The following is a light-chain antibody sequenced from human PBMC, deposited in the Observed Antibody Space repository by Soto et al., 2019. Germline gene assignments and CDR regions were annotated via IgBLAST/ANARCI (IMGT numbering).Light chain of an antibody. CDR2: EVS. CDR3: SSYSISTAYL. J-gene: IGLJ1*01. V-gene: IGLV2-14*01. Sequence: QSVLTQPASVSGSPGQSITSSCTGTSSDVGGYDYVSWYQLHPGKAPKLMIFEVSNRPSGVSYRFSGSKSGNTASLTISGLQAEAEADYFCSSYSISTAYLFGTGTKVTVL. CDR1: SSDVGGYDY.